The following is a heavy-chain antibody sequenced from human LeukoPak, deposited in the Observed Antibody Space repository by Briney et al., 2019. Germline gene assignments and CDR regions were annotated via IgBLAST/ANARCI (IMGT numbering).Heavy chain of an antibody. J-gene: IGHJ4*02. CDR3: ARQVIGHFDY. V-gene: IGHV4-39*01. CDR2: IYYSGST. Sequence: SETLSLTCTVSGGSISSSSYYWGWIRQPPGKGLEWIGSIYYSGSTNYNPSLKSRVTISVDTSKNQFSLRLSSVTAADTAVYYCARQVIGHFDYWGQGNLVTVSS. CDR1: GGSISSSSYY.